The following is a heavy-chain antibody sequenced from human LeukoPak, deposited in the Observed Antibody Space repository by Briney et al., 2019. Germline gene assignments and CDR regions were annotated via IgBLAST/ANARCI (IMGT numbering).Heavy chain of an antibody. D-gene: IGHD5-24*01. CDR3: ARGSLGDGYGVGDYYQYMDV. CDR2: INPDSGFT. CDR1: GYKFTDDY. V-gene: IGHV1-2*02. J-gene: IGHJ6*03. Sequence: ASLKVSCKASGYKFTDDYMHWVRQAPGQGLEFMGWINPDSGFTNYAQKFKGRVTMTRDTSISTAYLEVRSLTSDDTAVYYCARGSLGDGYGVGDYYQYMDVWG.